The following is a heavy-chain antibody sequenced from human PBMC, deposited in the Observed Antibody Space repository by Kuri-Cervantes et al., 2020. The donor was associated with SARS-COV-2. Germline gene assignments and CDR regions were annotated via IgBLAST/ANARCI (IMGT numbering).Heavy chain of an antibody. V-gene: IGHV1-69*13. CDR1: GGTFSSYA. J-gene: IGHJ4*02. Sequence: SVKVSCKASGGTFSSYAISWVRQAPGQGLEWMGGIIPIFGTANYAQKFQGRVTITADESTSTAYMELSSLRSEDTAVYYCARDSGWGAVAGTSGLVYWGQGPLVTISS. D-gene: IGHD6-19*01. CDR3: ARDSGWGAVAGTSGLVY. CDR2: IIPIFGTA.